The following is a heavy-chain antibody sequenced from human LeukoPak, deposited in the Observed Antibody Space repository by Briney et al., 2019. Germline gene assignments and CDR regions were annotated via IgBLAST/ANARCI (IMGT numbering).Heavy chain of an antibody. J-gene: IGHJ6*02. CDR2: ISSSSSYI. Sequence: KPGGSLRLSCAASIFTFSSYEMNWVRQAPGKGLEWVSSISSSSSYIYYADSVKGRFTISRDNAKNSLYLQMNSLRAEDTAVYYCARDYNCSGGSCYSRRSYYYYGMDVWGQGTTVTVSS. CDR3: ARDYNCSGGSCYSRRSYYYYGMDV. D-gene: IGHD2-15*01. V-gene: IGHV3-21*01. CDR1: IFTFSSYE.